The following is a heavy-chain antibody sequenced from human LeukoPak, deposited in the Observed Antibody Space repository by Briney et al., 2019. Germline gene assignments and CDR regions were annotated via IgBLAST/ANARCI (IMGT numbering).Heavy chain of an antibody. D-gene: IGHD5-12*01. CDR1: GFTFSTYW. J-gene: IGHJ4*02. V-gene: IGHV3-7*01. CDR3: AKGGHFNFDY. Sequence: PGRSLRLSCAASGFTFSTYWMKWVRQAPGKGLEWVASIKVDGSDKYYVDSVKGRFSISRDNAKNSLYLQMNSLRTEDTAVYYCAKGGHFNFDYWGQGTLVTVSS. CDR2: IKVDGSDK.